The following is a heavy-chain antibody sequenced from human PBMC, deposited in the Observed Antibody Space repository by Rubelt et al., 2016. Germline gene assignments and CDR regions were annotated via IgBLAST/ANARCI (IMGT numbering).Heavy chain of an antibody. J-gene: IGHJ4*02. Sequence: AASGFTFRSYGMNWVRQAPGKGLEWVGVIWYDGSNKYYADSVKGRFTISRDNSKNMLFLQMNSLTAEDTVLYYCASARGDYTSDYWGQGTLVTVSS. V-gene: IGHV3-33*01. CDR1: GFTFRSYG. D-gene: IGHD4-17*01. CDR3: ASARGDYTSDY. CDR2: IWYDGSNK.